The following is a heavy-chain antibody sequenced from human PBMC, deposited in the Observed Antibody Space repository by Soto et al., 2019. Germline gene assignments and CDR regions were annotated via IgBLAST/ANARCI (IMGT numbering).Heavy chain of an antibody. CDR1: GFTFSSYG. Sequence: QVQLVESGGGVVQPGRSLRLSCAASGFTFSSYGMHWVRQAPGKGLEWVAVISYDGSNKYYADSVKGRFTISSDNSKNTLYLQMNSLRAEDTAVYYCAKATYYDSSGYYPNYWGQGTLVTVSS. D-gene: IGHD3-22*01. J-gene: IGHJ4*02. CDR3: AKATYYDSSGYYPNY. V-gene: IGHV3-30*18. CDR2: ISYDGSNK.